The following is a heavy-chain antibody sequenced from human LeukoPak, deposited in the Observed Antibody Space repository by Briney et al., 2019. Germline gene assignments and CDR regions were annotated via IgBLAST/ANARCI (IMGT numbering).Heavy chain of an antibody. Sequence: SETLSLTCAVYGRSFSGYYWSWIRQPPGKGLEWIGEINHSGSTNYNPSLKSRVTISVDTSKNQFSLKLSSVTAADTAVYYCARARYYYGSGSYYVHAFDIWGQGTMVTVSS. CDR1: GRSFSGYY. CDR2: INHSGST. V-gene: IGHV4-34*01. D-gene: IGHD3-10*01. J-gene: IGHJ3*02. CDR3: ARARYYYGSGSYYVHAFDI.